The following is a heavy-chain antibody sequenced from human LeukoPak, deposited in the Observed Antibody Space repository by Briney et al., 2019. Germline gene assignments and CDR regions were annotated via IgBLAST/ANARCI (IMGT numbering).Heavy chain of an antibody. CDR1: GFTFSSYS. V-gene: IGHV3-21*01. J-gene: IGHJ4*02. Sequence: MSGGSLRLSCAASGFTFSSYSMNWVRQAPGTGLEWVSSISSSSSYIYYADSVKGRFTISRDNAKNSLYLQMNSLRAEDTAVYYCARVMVYSYGYFAYWGQGTLVTVSS. D-gene: IGHD5-18*01. CDR2: ISSSSSYI. CDR3: ARVMVYSYGYFAY.